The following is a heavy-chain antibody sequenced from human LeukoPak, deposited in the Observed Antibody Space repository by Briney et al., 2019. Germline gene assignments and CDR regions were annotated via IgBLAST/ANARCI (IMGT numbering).Heavy chain of an antibody. V-gene: IGHV3-43*02. CDR2: ISGDGGST. D-gene: IGHD5-12*01. J-gene: IGHJ5*02. Sequence: GGSLRLSCAASGFTFDDYAMHWVRQAPGKGLEWVSLISGDGGSTYYADSVKGRFTISRDNSKNSQYLQMNSLRTEDTALYYCAKGRVATWINWFDPWGQGTLVTVSS. CDR3: AKGRVATWINWFDP. CDR1: GFTFDDYA.